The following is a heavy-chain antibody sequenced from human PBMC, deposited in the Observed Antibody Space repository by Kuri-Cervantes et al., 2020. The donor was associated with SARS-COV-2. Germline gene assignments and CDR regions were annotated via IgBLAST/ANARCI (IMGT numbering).Heavy chain of an antibody. D-gene: IGHD3-22*01. CDR2: INHSGST. CDR3: ARGMYYYDSSGYYYDLNFDS. J-gene: IGHJ4*02. CDR1: GGSFSGYY. V-gene: IGHV4-34*01. Sequence: SETLSLTCAVYGGSFSGYYWSWIRQPPGKGLEWIGEINHSGSTNYNPSLKSRVTISVDTSKNQFSLKLSSVTAADTAVYYCARGMYYYDSSGYYYDLNFDSWGQGTLVTVSS.